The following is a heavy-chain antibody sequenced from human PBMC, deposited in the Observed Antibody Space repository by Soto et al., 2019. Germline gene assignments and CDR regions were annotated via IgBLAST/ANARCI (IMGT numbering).Heavy chain of an antibody. D-gene: IGHD6-13*01. J-gene: IGHJ2*01. CDR1: GASISSYN. V-gene: IGHV4-4*07. Sequence: SETLSLTGSVSGASISSYNWNWVRQSAGKGPEWVGRLNIAGTINYNPSLKSRITMSMDTSKNQISLHLRSVTAADTAMYYCARDRGEYTSSWFWYFSHWGHGTLVIVSS. CDR3: ARDRGEYTSSWFWYFSH. CDR2: LNIAGTI.